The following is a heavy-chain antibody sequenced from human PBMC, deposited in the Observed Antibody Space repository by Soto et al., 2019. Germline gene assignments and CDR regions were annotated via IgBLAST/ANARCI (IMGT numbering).Heavy chain of an antibody. CDR2: MYYSGTT. J-gene: IGHJ1*01. CDR3: TRHPSLYRPLAF. D-gene: IGHD4-4*01. Sequence: QVQLEESGPGLVKPSETLSLICNVSGASITSGSYYWAWIRQPPGKGLEWIGSMYYSGTTHYNSSLETRVPNSADRTKNPFSLTLRSVTAADTATYFCTRHPSLYRPLAFWGQGILVTLSS. V-gene: IGHV4-39*01. CDR1: GASITSGSYY.